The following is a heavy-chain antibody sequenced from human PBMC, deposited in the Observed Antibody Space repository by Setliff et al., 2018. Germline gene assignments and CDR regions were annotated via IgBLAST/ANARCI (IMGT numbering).Heavy chain of an antibody. D-gene: IGHD5-18*01. J-gene: IGHJ3*02. CDR3: ARVPRFTDTRNAFDI. Sequence: SETLSLTCTVSGGSIRSSSYYWGWIRQPPGQGLEWIAYIYYSGITYYNPSLKSRVTISVDTSKNQFSLKLSSVTAADTAVYYCARVPRFTDTRNAFDIWGQGTMVTVSS. CDR2: IYYSGIT. V-gene: IGHV4-39*07. CDR1: GGSIRSSSYY.